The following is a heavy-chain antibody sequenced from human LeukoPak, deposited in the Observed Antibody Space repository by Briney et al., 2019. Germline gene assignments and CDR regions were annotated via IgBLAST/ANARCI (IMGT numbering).Heavy chain of an antibody. CDR2: IKPDGSDK. V-gene: IGHV3-7*01. Sequence: PGGSLRLSCAASGFTFSTFWMRWVRQAPGKGLEWVANIKPDGSDKYYIDSVKGRFTISRDNAKNSLYLQINSLRDEDTAVYYCARGSSRADWGQGTLVTVSS. CDR1: GFTFSTFW. J-gene: IGHJ4*02. CDR3: ARGSSRAD. D-gene: IGHD6-13*01.